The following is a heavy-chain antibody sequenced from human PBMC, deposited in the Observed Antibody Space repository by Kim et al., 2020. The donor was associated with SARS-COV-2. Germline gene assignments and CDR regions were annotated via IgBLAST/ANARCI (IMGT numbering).Heavy chain of an antibody. Sequence: NPSLKSRVTISLAQTKNTFTLKLTSVTAADTAVYYCARDPRGGSGHFDYWGQGTLVTVSS. J-gene: IGHJ4*02. D-gene: IGHD6-19*01. V-gene: IGHV4-31*02. CDR3: ARDPRGGSGHFDY.